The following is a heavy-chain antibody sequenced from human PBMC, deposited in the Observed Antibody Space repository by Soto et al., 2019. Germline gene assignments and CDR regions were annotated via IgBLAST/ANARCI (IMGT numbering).Heavy chain of an antibody. CDR1: GGFLSSNIYY. D-gene: IGHD3-10*02. V-gene: IGHV4-39*01. Sequence: SETLSLTCPVSGGFLSSNIYYWGWVRQPPGKGLEWIGSISYSGSTYYNASLKSRVTISADTSKNQFSLKLSSVTAADTAVYYCVRLFDYWGPGTLVTVSS. CDR2: ISYSGST. CDR3: VRLFDY. J-gene: IGHJ4*02.